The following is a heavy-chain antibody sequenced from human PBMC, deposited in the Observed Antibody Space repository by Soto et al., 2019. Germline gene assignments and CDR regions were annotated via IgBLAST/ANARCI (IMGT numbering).Heavy chain of an antibody. CDR2: ISYDGSNK. J-gene: IGHJ2*01. D-gene: IGHD2-21*02. Sequence: QVQLVESGGGVVQPGRSLRLSCAASGFTFSSYGMHWVRQAPGKGLEWVAVISYDGSNKYYADSVKGRFTISRDNSKNTLYLQMNSLRAEDTAVYYCAKGKRVVVVTATPRWYFDLWGRGTLVTVSS. CDR3: AKGKRVVVVTATPRWYFDL. V-gene: IGHV3-30*18. CDR1: GFTFSSYG.